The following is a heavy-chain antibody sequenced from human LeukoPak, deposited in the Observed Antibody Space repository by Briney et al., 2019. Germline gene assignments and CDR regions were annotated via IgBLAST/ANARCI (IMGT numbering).Heavy chain of an antibody. J-gene: IGHJ4*02. CDR3: ARGYCSGGSCVDY. V-gene: IGHV4-59*01. CDR2: IYDSGST. CDR1: GSSISSYY. D-gene: IGHD2-15*01. Sequence: PSETLSLTCSVSGSSISSYYWSWIRQPPGKGPEWIGYIYDSGSTNYNPSLKSRVTISADTSKNQFSLKLSSVTAADTAVYYCARGYCSGGSCVDYWGQGTLVTVSS.